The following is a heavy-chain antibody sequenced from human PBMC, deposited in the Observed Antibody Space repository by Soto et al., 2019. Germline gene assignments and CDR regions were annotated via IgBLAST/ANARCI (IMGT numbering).Heavy chain of an antibody. CDR2: LVVGSGNT. CDR3: AAVPVLRFLKWLPAYFDY. D-gene: IGHD3-3*01. J-gene: IGHJ4*02. V-gene: IGHV1-58*01. Sequence: ASLKVSCKTSGFMFTSSAVQWVRQARGQRLEWIGWLVVGSGNTHYAQHFQERVTLTRDMSTGTAYMELSSLRSEDTAVYYCAAVPVLRFLKWLPAYFDYWGQGTLVTVSS. CDR1: GFMFTSSA.